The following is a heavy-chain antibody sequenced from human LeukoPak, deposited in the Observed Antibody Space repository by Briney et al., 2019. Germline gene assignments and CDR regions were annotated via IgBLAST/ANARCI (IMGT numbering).Heavy chain of an antibody. J-gene: IGHJ1*01. CDR3: ARVVVSNSAEYFQH. CDR1: GYTFTSYG. CDR2: IIPILGIA. Sequence: SVKVSCKASGYTFTSYGISWVRQAPGQGLEWMGRIIPILGIANYAQKFQGRVTITADKSTSTAYMELSSLRSEDTAVYYCARVVVSNSAEYFQHWGQGTLVTVSS. D-gene: IGHD3-22*01. V-gene: IGHV1-69*04.